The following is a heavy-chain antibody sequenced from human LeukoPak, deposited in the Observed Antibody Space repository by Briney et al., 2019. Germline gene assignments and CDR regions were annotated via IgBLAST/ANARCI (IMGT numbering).Heavy chain of an antibody. V-gene: IGHV4-59*11. D-gene: IGHD2-8*01. J-gene: IGHJ4*02. Sequence: SETLSLTCTGSGGSISSHYWSWIRQPPGKGLEWIGYIYYSGSTSYNPSLKSRVTISVDSSKNQFSLKLSSVTAADTAVYYCARESCTNGVCYEFFDYWGQGTLVTVSS. CDR3: ARESCTNGVCYEFFDY. CDR2: IYYSGST. CDR1: GGSISSHY.